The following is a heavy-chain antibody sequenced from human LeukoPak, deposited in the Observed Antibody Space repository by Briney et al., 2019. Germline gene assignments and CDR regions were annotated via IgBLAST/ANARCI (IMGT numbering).Heavy chain of an antibody. CDR1: GGTFSSYA. V-gene: IGHV1-69*05. CDR3: ARVEEIGYCSSTSCPHLYYYYYMDV. J-gene: IGHJ6*03. CDR2: IIPIFGTA. D-gene: IGHD2-2*01. Sequence: GASVKVSCKASGGTFSSYAISWVRQAPGQGLEWMGGIIPIFGTANYAQKFQGRVTITMDESTSTAYMELSSLRSKDTAVYYCARVEEIGYCSSTSCPHLYYYYYMDVWGKGTTVTVSS.